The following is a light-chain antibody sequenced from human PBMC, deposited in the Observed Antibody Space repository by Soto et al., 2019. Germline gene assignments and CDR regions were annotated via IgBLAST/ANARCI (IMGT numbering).Light chain of an antibody. CDR3: ISFRRSSTSYV. V-gene: IGLV2-14*03. J-gene: IGLJ1*01. CDR1: SSDTGDSNY. Sequence: QSVRTQPATVSGVPGQSITISCTATSSDTGDSNYVSWYQQHPGKAPKLVIYDVSNRPSGVSNRFSGSKSANTASLTISGLQAEDEADYYCISFRRSSTSYVFVTGTKVTVL. CDR2: DVS.